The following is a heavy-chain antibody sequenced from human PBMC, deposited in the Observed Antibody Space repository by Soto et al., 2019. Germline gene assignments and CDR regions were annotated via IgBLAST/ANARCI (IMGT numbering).Heavy chain of an antibody. CDR1: GGSFSGYY. D-gene: IGHD3-10*01. Sequence: QVQLQQWGAGLLKPSGTLSFTCAVYGGSFSGYYWSWIRQPPGKGLEWIGEINHSGSTNYNPSLKSRVTISVDTSKNQFSLKLSSVTAADTAVYYCARYYGSGSYYGNFGYWGQGTLVTVSS. CDR2: INHSGST. V-gene: IGHV4-34*01. CDR3: ARYYGSGSYYGNFGY. J-gene: IGHJ4*02.